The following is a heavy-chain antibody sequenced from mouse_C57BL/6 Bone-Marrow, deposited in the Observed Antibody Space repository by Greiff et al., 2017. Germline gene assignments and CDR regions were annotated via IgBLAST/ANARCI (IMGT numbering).Heavy chain of an antibody. D-gene: IGHD1-1*01. V-gene: IGHV1-15*01. CDR3: TRPHLLLRGAYYFDY. CDR1: GYTFTDYE. J-gene: IGHJ2*01. CDR2: IDPETGGT. Sequence: QVQLQQSGAELVRPGASVTLSCKASGYTFTDYEMHWVKQTPVHGLEWIGAIDPETGGTAYNQKFKGKAILTADKSSSTAYMELRSLTSEDSAVYYCTRPHLLLRGAYYFDYWGQGTTLTVSS.